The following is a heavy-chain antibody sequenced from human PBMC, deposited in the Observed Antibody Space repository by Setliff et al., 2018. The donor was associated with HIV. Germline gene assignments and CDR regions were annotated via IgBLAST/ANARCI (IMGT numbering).Heavy chain of an antibody. CDR3: ARGGPTVAYGVDV. Sequence: PSETLSLTCTVYGGSFSNYYTNWIRQPPGKGLEWIGELSPSGTTRSNPSLQSRVTISLDTSNNQFSLKLTSVTAADTAMYHCARGGPTVAYGVDVWGQGTTVTVSS. CDR2: LSPSGTT. D-gene: IGHD4-17*01. V-gene: IGHV4-34*01. CDR1: GGSFSNYY. J-gene: IGHJ6*02.